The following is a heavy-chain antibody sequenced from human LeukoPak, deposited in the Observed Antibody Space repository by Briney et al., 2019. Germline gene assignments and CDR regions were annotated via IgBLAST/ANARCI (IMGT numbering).Heavy chain of an antibody. Sequence: SETLSLTCTVSGASIRTYYWSWLRQPPGKGLEWIGYVYHTGSTNYNPSLKSRVTISVDSSKKQFSLQLNSVIAADTAVYYCARVESNWRVSDWGQGTLVTVSS. V-gene: IGHV4-59*01. CDR3: ARVESNWRVSD. CDR2: VYHTGST. CDR1: GASIRTYY. D-gene: IGHD1-1*01. J-gene: IGHJ4*02.